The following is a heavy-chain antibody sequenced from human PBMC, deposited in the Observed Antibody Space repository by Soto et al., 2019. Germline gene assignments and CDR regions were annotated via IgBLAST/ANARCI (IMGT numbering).Heavy chain of an antibody. Sequence: PGGSLRLSCASSVFTFSSYAIHWVRQAPGKGLDWVAVVSFDGSNKYYADSVKGRFTISRDNSKNTLDLQMNRLTAEDTAVYYCASDYCSSTSCHSGHGFDIWGQGTMVTVSS. CDR2: VSFDGSNK. CDR3: ASDYCSSTSCHSGHGFDI. D-gene: IGHD2-2*01. V-gene: IGHV3-30-3*01. CDR1: VFTFSSYA. J-gene: IGHJ3*02.